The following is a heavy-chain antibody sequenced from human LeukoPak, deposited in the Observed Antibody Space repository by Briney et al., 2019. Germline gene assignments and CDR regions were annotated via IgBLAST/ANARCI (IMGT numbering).Heavy chain of an antibody. V-gene: IGHV3-30*01. CDR1: GFTFNDYT. CDR2: ISYDGSNK. Sequence: GGSLRLSCAASGFTFNDYTIHWVRQAPGKGREWVAVISYDGSNKYYADSVKGRFTISRGTYKNTLYLQMNSLRAEDTAIYFCARELWFGELFFDYWGQGTLVTVSS. J-gene: IGHJ4*02. D-gene: IGHD3-10*01. CDR3: ARELWFGELFFDY.